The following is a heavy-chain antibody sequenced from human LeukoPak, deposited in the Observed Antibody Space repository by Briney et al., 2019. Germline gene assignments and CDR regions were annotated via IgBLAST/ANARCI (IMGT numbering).Heavy chain of an antibody. CDR2: ISGSGGET. J-gene: IGHJ4*02. Sequence: GGSLRLSCAASGFAFSSYAMNWVRQAPGKGLEWISVISGSGGETYYGGSVKGRFTISRDNSKNTEYVELNSLGGDDTAVYYGSKGPNEPSNYLFDYRGQGSQVSV. CDR1: GFAFSSYA. V-gene: IGHV3-23*01. CDR3: SKGPNEPSNYLFDY. D-gene: IGHD1-26*01.